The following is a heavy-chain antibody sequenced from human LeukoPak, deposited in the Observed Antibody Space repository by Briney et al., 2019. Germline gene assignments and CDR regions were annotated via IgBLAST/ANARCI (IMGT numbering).Heavy chain of an antibody. V-gene: IGHV3-48*04. Sequence: GGSLRLSCAASGFDFSTYSVDWVRQAPGKWLEWVSYISSSSSNIYHADSVKGRFTISRDNAKNSLHLQMNSLRAEDTAVYCARVGRSGWTVDYWGQGTLVTVSS. CDR2: ISSSSSNI. CDR3: ARVGRSGWTVDY. J-gene: IGHJ4*02. D-gene: IGHD6-19*01. CDR1: GFDFSTYS.